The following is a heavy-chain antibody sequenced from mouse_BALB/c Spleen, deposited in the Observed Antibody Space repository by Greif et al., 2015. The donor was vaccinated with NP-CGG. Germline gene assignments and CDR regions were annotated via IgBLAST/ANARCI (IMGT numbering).Heavy chain of an antibody. J-gene: IGHJ4*01. CDR3: ARHPPYDYGAMDY. V-gene: IGHV2-6-1*01. CDR2: IWSDGST. Sequence: VQLQESGPGLVAPSQSLSITCTISGFSLTSYGVHWVRQPPGKGLEWLVVIWSDGSTTYNSALRSRLSISKDNSKSQVFLKMNSLQTDDTAMYYCARHPPYDYGAMDYWGQGTSVTVSS. CDR1: GFSLTSYG.